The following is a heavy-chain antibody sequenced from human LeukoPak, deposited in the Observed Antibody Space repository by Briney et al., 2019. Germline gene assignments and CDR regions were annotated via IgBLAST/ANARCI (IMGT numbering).Heavy chain of an antibody. Sequence: QTGGSLRLSCAASGFTFTTYAMTWVRPAPGKGLEWVSTISGGGDGTHYADSVKGRFTISRDNSKNTLYLQMNNLRAEDTAIYYCAKDQYGSGTYFDYWGQGTLVTVSS. D-gene: IGHD3-10*01. J-gene: IGHJ4*02. CDR3: AKDQYGSGTYFDY. CDR1: GFTFTTYA. V-gene: IGHV3-23*01. CDR2: ISGGGDGT.